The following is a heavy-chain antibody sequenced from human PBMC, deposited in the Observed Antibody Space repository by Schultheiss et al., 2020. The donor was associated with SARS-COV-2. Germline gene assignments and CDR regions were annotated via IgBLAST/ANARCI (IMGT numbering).Heavy chain of an antibody. D-gene: IGHD5-18*01. V-gene: IGHV4-61*01. CDR1: GGSVSSGSYY. CDR3: ARIDDTAMDDAFDI. J-gene: IGHJ3*02. CDR2: IYYSGST. Sequence: SETLSLTCTVSGGSVSSGSYYWSWIRQPPGKGLEWIGYIYYSGSTNYNPSLKSRVTISVDTSKNQFSLKLSSVTAADTAVYYCARIDDTAMDDAFDIWGQGTMVTVSS.